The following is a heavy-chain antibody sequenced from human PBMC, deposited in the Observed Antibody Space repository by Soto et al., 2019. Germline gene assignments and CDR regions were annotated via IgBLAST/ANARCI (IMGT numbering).Heavy chain of an antibody. V-gene: IGHV3-30-3*01. CDR1: GFTFSSYA. CDR3: AREKGTFGVVNYAYYGMDV. Sequence: WGSLRLSCSASGFTFSSYAVHWFRQAPGRGLEWVAVISYDGGKKYYADSVRGRFTIYRDNSKNTLYLQMNSLRGEDTAVYYCAREKGTFGVVNYAYYGMDVWGQGTTVTVSS. J-gene: IGHJ6*02. D-gene: IGHD3-3*01. CDR2: ISYDGGKK.